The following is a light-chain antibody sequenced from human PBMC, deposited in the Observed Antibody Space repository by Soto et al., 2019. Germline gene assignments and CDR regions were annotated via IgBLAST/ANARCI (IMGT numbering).Light chain of an antibody. CDR3: QSYDSSLTTFV. CDR2: GDN. J-gene: IGLJ1*01. V-gene: IGLV1-40*01. Sequence: QLVLTQPPSVSGAPGQRVAISCTGSSSNIGAEYDVHWYQQLPGTAPKRLIYGDNNRPSGVPDRFSGSKSGTSASLAITGLQPEDVADYYCQSYDSSLTTFVFGTGTKLTVL. CDR1: SSNIGAEYD.